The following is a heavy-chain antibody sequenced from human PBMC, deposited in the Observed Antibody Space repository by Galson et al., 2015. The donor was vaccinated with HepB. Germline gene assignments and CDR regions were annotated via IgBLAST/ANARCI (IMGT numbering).Heavy chain of an antibody. Sequence: SLRLSCAASGFSFRGYAMHWVRQAPGKGLEWVAVISYDGSNKDYAVSVKGRFTISRDNSKNTLYLQMNSLTAEDTAVYYCARDNFWSGLSPHYYYYGMDVWGQGTTVTVSS. J-gene: IGHJ6*02. D-gene: IGHD3-3*01. V-gene: IGHV3-30-3*01. CDR1: GFSFRGYA. CDR3: ARDNFWSGLSPHYYYYGMDV. CDR2: ISYDGSNK.